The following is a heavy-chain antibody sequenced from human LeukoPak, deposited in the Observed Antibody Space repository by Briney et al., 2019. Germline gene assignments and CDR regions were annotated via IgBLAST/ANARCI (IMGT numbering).Heavy chain of an antibody. CDR1: GFPFSSYW. V-gene: IGHV3-7*03. CDR2: IRHDGSET. Sequence: PGGSLRLSCAASGFPFSSYWMSWVRQAPGKGLEWVANIRHDGSETYYVDSVEGRFTISRDNAQNSLYLHMHSLRVEDTAVYYCARDPYVSNFDYWGQGTLVTVSS. D-gene: IGHD3-10*02. J-gene: IGHJ4*02. CDR3: ARDPYVSNFDY.